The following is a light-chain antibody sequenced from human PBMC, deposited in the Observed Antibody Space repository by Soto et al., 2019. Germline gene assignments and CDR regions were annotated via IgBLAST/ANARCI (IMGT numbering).Light chain of an antibody. J-gene: IGLJ2*01. CDR2: DNN. V-gene: IGLV1-51*01. CDR1: SSNIGNNY. CDR3: GTWDSSLSAGV. Sequence: QSVLTQPPSVSAAPGQRVTISCSGSSSNIGNNYVSWYQQLPGTAPKLLIYDNNKRPSEIPDRFSGSKAGTSATLGIAGLQTGGEADYYCGTWDSSLSAGVFGGGTQLTVL.